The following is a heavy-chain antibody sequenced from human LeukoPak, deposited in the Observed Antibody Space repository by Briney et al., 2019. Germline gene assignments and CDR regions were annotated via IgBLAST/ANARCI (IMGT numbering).Heavy chain of an antibody. CDR3: ARGPPVLIWFGEQTTKDDAFDI. J-gene: IGHJ3*02. CDR2: IYHSGST. CDR1: GGSIKSNNW. Sequence: PSETLSLTCAVSGGSIKSNNWWSWVRQPPGKGLEWIGEIYHSGSTNYNPSLESRVTVSVDKSKNQFSLDLSSVTAADTAVYYCARGPPVLIWFGEQTTKDDAFDIWGQGTMVTVSS. D-gene: IGHD3-10*01. V-gene: IGHV4-4*02.